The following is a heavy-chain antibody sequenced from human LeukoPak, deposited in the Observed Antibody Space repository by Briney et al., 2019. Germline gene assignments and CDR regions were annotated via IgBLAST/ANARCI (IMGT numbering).Heavy chain of an antibody. Sequence: SETLSLTCTVSGGSISSGGYYWSWIRQHPGKGLEWIGYIYYSGGTYYNPSLKSRVTISVDTSKNQFSLKLSSVTAADTAVYYCARDTWHCSSTSCYGGFDYWGQGTLVTVSS. CDR2: IYYSGGT. CDR3: ARDTWHCSSTSCYGGFDY. CDR1: GGSISSGGYY. D-gene: IGHD2-2*01. V-gene: IGHV4-31*03. J-gene: IGHJ4*02.